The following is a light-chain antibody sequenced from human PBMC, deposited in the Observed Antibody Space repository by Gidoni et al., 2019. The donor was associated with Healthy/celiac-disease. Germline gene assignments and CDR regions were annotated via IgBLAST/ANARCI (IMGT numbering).Light chain of an antibody. J-gene: IGKJ1*01. Sequence: IQMTPSPSSLSASVGDRVTITCRASQSISSYLDWYQQKPGKAPKLLIYAASSLQSGVPSRFSGSGSGTDFTLTISSLQPEDFATYYCQQSYSTPQTFGQGTKVEIK. CDR1: QSISSY. V-gene: IGKV1-39*01. CDR3: QQSYSTPQT. CDR2: AAS.